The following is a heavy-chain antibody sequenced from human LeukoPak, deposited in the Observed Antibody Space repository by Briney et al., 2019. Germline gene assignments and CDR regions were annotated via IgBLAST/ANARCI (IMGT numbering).Heavy chain of an antibody. J-gene: IGHJ3*02. D-gene: IGHD3-22*01. CDR3: AGGAHYYDSSGWAFDI. CDR1: GFTFGSYA. V-gene: IGHV3-30-3*01. Sequence: GGSLRLSCAASGFTFGSYAMTWVGQAPGKGREWVAVISFDGSNKYYADSVKGRFTISRDNSKNTLYLQMNSLRAEDTAVYYCAGGAHYYDSSGWAFDIWGQGTMVTVSS. CDR2: ISFDGSNK.